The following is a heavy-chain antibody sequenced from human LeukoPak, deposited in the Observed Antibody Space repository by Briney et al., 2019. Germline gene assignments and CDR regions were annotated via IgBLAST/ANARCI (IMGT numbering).Heavy chain of an antibody. CDR3: ARDPVVEYYFDY. Sequence: PGGSLRLSCAASGFTFSSYSMNLVRQAPGKGLEWVSSISSSSSYIYYADSVKGRFTISRDNAKNSLYLQMNSLRAEDTAVYYCARDPVVEYYFDYWGQGTLVTVSS. V-gene: IGHV3-21*01. D-gene: IGHD2-21*01. J-gene: IGHJ4*02. CDR2: ISSSSSYI. CDR1: GFTFSSYS.